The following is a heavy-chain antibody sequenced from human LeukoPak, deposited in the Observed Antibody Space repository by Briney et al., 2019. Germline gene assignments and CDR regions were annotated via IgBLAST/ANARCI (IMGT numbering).Heavy chain of an antibody. Sequence: ASVKVSCKASGYTFTGYYMHWVRQAPGQGLEWMGWINPNSGGTNYAQKFQGRVTMTRDTSISTAYMELSRLRSDDTAVYYCARIKAIADYGDYWGQGTLVTVSS. CDR1: GYTFTGYY. CDR2: INPNSGGT. D-gene: IGHD4-17*01. CDR3: ARIKAIADYGDY. J-gene: IGHJ4*02. V-gene: IGHV1-2*02.